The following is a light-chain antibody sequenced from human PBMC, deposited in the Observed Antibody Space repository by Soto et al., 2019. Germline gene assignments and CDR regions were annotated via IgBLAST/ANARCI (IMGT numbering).Light chain of an antibody. CDR1: QSVSSN. J-gene: IGKJ1*01. CDR2: GAS. Sequence: EIVMTQSPATLSVSPGERATLSCRASQSVSSNLAWYQQKPGQAPRLLIYGASTRATGIPDRFSASGSGTDFTLTISRLEPEDFAVYFCQQYYSSHLTFGQGTKVDIK. CDR3: QQYYSSHLT. V-gene: IGKV3D-15*01.